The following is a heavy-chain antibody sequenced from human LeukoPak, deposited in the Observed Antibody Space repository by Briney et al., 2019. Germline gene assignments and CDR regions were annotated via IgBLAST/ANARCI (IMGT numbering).Heavy chain of an antibody. J-gene: IGHJ4*02. CDR2: ISGSGGST. V-gene: IGHV3-23*01. D-gene: IGHD6-19*01. Sequence: GGSLRLSCAASGSTFSSYAMSWVRQAPGKGLEWVSAISGSGGSTYYADSVKGRFTISRDNSKNTLYLQMNSLRAEDTAVYYCAKAGQWLVYFDYWGQGTLVTVSS. CDR3: AKAGQWLVYFDY. CDR1: GSTFSSYA.